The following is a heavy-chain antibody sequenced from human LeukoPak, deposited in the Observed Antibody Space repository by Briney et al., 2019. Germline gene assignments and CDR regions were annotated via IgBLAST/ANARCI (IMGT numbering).Heavy chain of an antibody. CDR1: GYTFTGYY. CDR2: INPNSGGT. V-gene: IGHV1-2*04. J-gene: IGHJ4*02. CDR3: ARVGYSYGYDYFDY. D-gene: IGHD5-18*01. Sequence: GASVKVSCKASGYTFTGYYMHWVRQAPGQGLEWMGWINPNSGGTNYAQKFQGWVTMTRDTSISTAYMELSRLRSDDTAVYYCARVGYSYGYDYFDYWGQGTLVTVSS.